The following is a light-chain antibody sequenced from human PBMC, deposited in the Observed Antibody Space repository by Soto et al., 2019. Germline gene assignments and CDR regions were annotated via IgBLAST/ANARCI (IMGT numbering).Light chain of an antibody. J-gene: IGLJ2*01. CDR2: EGS. V-gene: IGLV2-23*01. CDR3: CSYAGSSSVV. Sequence: QSALTQPASVSGSPGQSITISCTGTSRDVGTYTLVSWYQHYPGKAPKLIIYEGSKRPSGVSNRFSASKTGRTASLTISGLQPEDEADYYYCSYAGSSSVVFGGGTKLTVL. CDR1: SRDVGTYTL.